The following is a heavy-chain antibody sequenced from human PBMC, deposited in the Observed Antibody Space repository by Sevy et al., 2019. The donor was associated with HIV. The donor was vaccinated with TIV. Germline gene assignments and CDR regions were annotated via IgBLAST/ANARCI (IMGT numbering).Heavy chain of an antibody. CDR2: IRSKAYGGTT. CDR3: TRVNNWKAPDY. J-gene: IGHJ4*02. CDR1: GFTFGDYA. D-gene: IGHD1-20*01. V-gene: IGHV3-49*03. Sequence: GGSLRLSCTASGFTFGDYAMSWFRQAPGKGLEWVGFIRSKAYGGTTEYAASVKSRFTISRDDSKSIAYLQMNSLKTEDTAVYYCTRVNNWKAPDYWGQGTLVTVSS.